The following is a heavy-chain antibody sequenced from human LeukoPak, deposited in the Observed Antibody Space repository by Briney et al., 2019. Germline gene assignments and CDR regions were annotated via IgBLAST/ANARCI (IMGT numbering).Heavy chain of an antibody. J-gene: IGHJ6*02. V-gene: IGHV3-21*01. CDR2: ISSSSSYI. D-gene: IGHD3-3*01. CDR3: ARDPEYYDFWSGYNGPDV. CDR1: GFTFSSYS. Sequence: MAGGSLRLSCAVSGFTFSSYSMNWVRQPPGKGLEWVSSISSSSSYIYYADSVKGRFTISRDNAKNSLYLQMNSLRAEDTAVYYCARDPEYYDFWSGYNGPDVWGQGTTVTVSS.